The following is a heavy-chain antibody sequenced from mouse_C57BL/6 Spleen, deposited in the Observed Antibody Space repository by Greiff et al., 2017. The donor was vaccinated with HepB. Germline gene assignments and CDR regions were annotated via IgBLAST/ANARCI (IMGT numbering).Heavy chain of an antibody. D-gene: IGHD1-1*01. CDR3: ARDYGSQNYYAMDY. CDR2: IHPNSGST. Sequence: VQLQQPGAELVKPGASVKLSCKASGYTFTSYWMHWVKQRPGQGLEWIGMIHPNSGSTNYNEKFKSKATLTVDKSSSTAYMQLSSLTSEDSAVYYCARDYGSQNYYAMDYWGQGTSVTVSS. J-gene: IGHJ4*01. CDR1: GYTFTSYW. V-gene: IGHV1-64*01.